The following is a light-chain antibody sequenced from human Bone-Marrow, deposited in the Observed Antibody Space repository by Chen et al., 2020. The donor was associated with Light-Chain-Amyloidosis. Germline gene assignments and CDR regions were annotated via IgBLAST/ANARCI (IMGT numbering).Light chain of an antibody. Sequence: NFMLTQPHSVAESAGKTVTISCTRSSGTIASNYVHWYQQRPGSAPIIVIYDDNQRPSGVPDRFSGSIDSSSNSASLTISALKTDDEADYYCQSYDNNYSVVFGGGTKLTVL. CDR1: SGTIASNY. CDR2: DDN. J-gene: IGLJ2*01. V-gene: IGLV6-57*04. CDR3: QSYDNNYSVV.